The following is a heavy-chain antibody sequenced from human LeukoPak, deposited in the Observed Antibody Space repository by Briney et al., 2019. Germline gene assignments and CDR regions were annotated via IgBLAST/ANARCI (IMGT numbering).Heavy chain of an antibody. CDR2: ISSSSSYI. CDR1: GFTFSSYS. Sequence: GGSLRLSCAASGFTFSSYSMTWVRQAPGKGLEWVSSISSSSSYIYYADSVKGRFTISRDNAKNSLYLQMNSLRAEDTAVYYCAREGSGSYHDAFDIWGQGTMVTVSS. J-gene: IGHJ3*02. V-gene: IGHV3-21*01. CDR3: AREGSGSYHDAFDI. D-gene: IGHD1-26*01.